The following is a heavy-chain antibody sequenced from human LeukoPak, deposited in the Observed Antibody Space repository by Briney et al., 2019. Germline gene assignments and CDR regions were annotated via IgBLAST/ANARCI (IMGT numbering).Heavy chain of an antibody. D-gene: IGHD3-10*01. CDR2: ISSSSSTI. V-gene: IGHV3-48*04. J-gene: IGHJ4*02. Sequence: GGSLRLSCAASGLTFSSYSMNWVRQAPGKGLEWVLYISSSSSTIYYADSVKGRFTISRDNAKNSLYLQMNSLRAEDTAVYYCARGRLLLWFGEGDPGDDYWGQGTLVTVSS. CDR1: GLTFSSYS. CDR3: ARGRLLLWFGEGDPGDDY.